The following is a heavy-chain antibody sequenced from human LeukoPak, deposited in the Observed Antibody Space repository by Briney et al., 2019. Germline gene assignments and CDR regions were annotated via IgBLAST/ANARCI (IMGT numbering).Heavy chain of an antibody. J-gene: IGHJ4*02. CDR1: GFTFRSYS. CDR3: ARGREFNGYDYFPEYFFDH. CDR2: ISSSSIYI. V-gene: IGHV3-21*01. D-gene: IGHD5-12*01. Sequence: PGGSLRLSCAASGFTFRSYSMNWVRQAPGKGLEWVSSISSSSIYIYYADSAKGRFTISRDNAKNSLYLQMSSLRVEDTAVYYCARGREFNGYDYFPEYFFDHCGQGTLVTVSS.